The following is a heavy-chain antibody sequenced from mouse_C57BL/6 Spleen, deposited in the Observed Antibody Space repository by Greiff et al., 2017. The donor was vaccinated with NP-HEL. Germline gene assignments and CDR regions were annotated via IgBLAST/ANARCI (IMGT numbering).Heavy chain of an antibody. CDR1: GYTFTSYW. CDR2: IDPSDSYT. D-gene: IGHD2-4*01. J-gene: IGHJ2*01. V-gene: IGHV1-69*01. CDR3: ARRYDYDVYYFDY. Sequence: QVQLQQPGAELVMPGASVKLSCKASGYTFTSYWMHWVKQRPGQGLEWIGEIDPSDSYTNYNQKFKGKSTLTVDKSSSTAYMQLSSLTSEDSAVYYCARRYDYDVYYFDYWGQGTTLTVSS.